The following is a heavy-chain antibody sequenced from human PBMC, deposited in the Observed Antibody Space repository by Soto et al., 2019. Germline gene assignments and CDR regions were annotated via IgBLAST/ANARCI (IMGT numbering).Heavy chain of an antibody. V-gene: IGHV3-48*03. CDR2: ISSSGSTI. CDR1: GFTFSSYE. J-gene: IGHJ4*02. CDR3: ARGGTYDSSGYYYHFFDY. D-gene: IGHD3-22*01. Sequence: EVQLVESGGGLVQPGGSLRLSCAASGFTFSSYEMNWVRQAPGKGLEWVSYISSSGSTIYYADSVKGRFTISRDNAKNSLYLQMNSLRAEDTAVYYCARGGTYDSSGYYYHFFDYWGQGTLVTVSS.